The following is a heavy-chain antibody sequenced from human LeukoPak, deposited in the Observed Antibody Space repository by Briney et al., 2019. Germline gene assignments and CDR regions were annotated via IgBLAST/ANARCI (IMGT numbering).Heavy chain of an antibody. CDR2: IIPIFGTA. CDR3: SRPDGSGSYYPFDY. J-gene: IGHJ4*02. CDR1: GGTFSSYA. D-gene: IGHD3-10*01. V-gene: IGHV1-69*13. Sequence: SVKVSCKASGGTFSSYAISWVRQAPGQGLKWMGGIIPIFGTANYAQKFQGRVTITADESTSTAYVELSSLRSEDTAVYYCSRPDGSGSYYPFDYWGQGTLVTVSS.